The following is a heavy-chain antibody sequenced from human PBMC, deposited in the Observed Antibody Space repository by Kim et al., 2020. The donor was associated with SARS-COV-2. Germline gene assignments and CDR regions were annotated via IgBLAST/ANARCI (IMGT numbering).Heavy chain of an antibody. CDR3: ARGGLYCSGGSCFIDY. D-gene: IGHD2-15*01. CDR1: GFTFSSYA. V-gene: IGHV3-64*01. J-gene: IGHJ4*02. Sequence: GGSLRLSCAASGFTFSSYAMHWVRQAPGKGLEYVSAISSNGGSTYYANSVKGRFTISIDNSKNTLYLQMGSLRAEDMAVYYCARGGLYCSGGSCFIDYWGPGTLVTVSS. CDR2: ISSNGGST.